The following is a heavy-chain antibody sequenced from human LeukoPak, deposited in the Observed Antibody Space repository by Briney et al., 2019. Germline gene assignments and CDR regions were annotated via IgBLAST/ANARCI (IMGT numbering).Heavy chain of an antibody. Sequence: AGSLTLSCAASGFTFSTYSMNWVRQAPGKGLEWVSSIATSSDYIYYTGSLKGRFTISRDNAKNSLYLHMNSRRPDDTAVYYCARGRSITILRGVAISDGFDIWGHGKNVSVS. J-gene: IGHJ3*02. V-gene: IGHV3-21*06. CDR3: ARGRSITILRGVAISDGFDI. D-gene: IGHD3-10*01. CDR2: IATSSDYI. CDR1: GFTFSTYS.